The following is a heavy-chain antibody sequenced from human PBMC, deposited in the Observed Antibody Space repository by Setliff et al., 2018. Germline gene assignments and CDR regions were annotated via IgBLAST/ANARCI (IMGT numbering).Heavy chain of an antibody. V-gene: IGHV4-4*07. D-gene: IGHD2-2*01. CDR3: RLAHCNTTSCEEALDF. J-gene: IGHJ4*02. Sequence: SETLSLTCTVSGDSIDSAFWNWIRQSPEKGLEWIGYRSTRGDTNSNPSLKSRVTVSLDTSKNQFSLKLTSMTAADTAVYYFRLAHCNTTSCEEALDFWSQGTLVTVSS. CDR1: GDSIDSAF. CDR2: RSTRGDT.